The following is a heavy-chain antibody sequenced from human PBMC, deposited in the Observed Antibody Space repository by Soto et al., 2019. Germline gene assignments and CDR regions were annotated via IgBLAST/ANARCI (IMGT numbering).Heavy chain of an antibody. V-gene: IGHV1-8*01. CDR1: GYTFTSYD. Sequence: QVQLVQSGAEVKKPGASVKVSCKASGYTFTSYDINWVRQATGQGLEWMGWMNPNSGNTGYAQKFQGRVTMTRNTSISTAYMELSSLRSEDTAGYYCASPGYSYGYYYYGMDVWGQGTTVTVSS. CDR3: ASPGYSYGYYYYGMDV. D-gene: IGHD5-18*01. J-gene: IGHJ6*02. CDR2: MNPNSGNT.